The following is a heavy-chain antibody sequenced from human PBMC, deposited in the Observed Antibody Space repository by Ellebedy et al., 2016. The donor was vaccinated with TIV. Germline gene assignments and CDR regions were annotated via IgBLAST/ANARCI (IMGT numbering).Heavy chain of an antibody. J-gene: IGHJ4*02. V-gene: IGHV1-18*01. Sequence: AASVKVSCKASGYTFTSYGIRWVRQAPGQGLEWMGWISAYNGNTNYEQKHQDRVTMTTDTSTSTAYMELRRLRSDDTAVYYCTRAAVESRYDYWGQGTLVAVSS. CDR3: TRAAVESRYDY. D-gene: IGHD3-3*01. CDR2: ISAYNGNT. CDR1: GYTFTSYG.